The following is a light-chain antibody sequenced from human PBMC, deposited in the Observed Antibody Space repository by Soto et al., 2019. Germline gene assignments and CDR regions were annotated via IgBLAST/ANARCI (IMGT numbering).Light chain of an antibody. V-gene: IGKV1-9*01. J-gene: IGKJ4*01. Sequence: IQLTQSPSSLSASVGDRVTITCRASQGISSYLAWYQQKPGKAPKLLIYAASTLQSGVPSRFSGSGSGTDFSLTISSLQPEDFVSYYCQQLKIYPPTFGGGTKV. CDR2: AAS. CDR1: QGISSY. CDR3: QQLKIYPPT.